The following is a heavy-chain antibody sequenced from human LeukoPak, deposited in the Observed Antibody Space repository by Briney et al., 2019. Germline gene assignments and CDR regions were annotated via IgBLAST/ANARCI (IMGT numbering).Heavy chain of an antibody. V-gene: IGHV3-72*01. CDR2: TRKKTNSYTT. CDR1: GFTFSDHY. CDR3: TRVVLVGTTYSYFDY. J-gene: IGHJ4*02. Sequence: PEGSLRLSCAASGFTFSDHYMDWVRQAPGKGLEWVGRTRKKTNSYTTEYAASVKGRFTISRDDSKNSLYLQMNSLKAEDTAVYYCTRVVLVGTTYSYFDYWGQGTLVTVSS. D-gene: IGHD1-26*01.